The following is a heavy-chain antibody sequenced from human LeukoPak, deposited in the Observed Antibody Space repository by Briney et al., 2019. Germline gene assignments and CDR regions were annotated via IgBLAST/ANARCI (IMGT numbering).Heavy chain of an antibody. CDR3: ARVRQLEYYYYGMDV. CDR2: IYYSGST. CDR1: GGSISSYY. J-gene: IGHJ6*02. Sequence: SETLSLTCTVSGGSISSYYWSWIRHPPGKGLEWIGYIYYSGSTNYNPSLKSRVTISVDTSKNQFSLKLSSVTAADTAVYYCARVRQLEYYYYGMDVWGQGTTVTVSS. V-gene: IGHV4-59*01. D-gene: IGHD6-6*01.